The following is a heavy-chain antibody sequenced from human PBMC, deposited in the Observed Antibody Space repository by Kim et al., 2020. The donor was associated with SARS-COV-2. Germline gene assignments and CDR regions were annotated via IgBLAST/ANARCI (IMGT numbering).Heavy chain of an antibody. V-gene: IGHV4-39*01. CDR3: ARLIKTVTSPGLADS. J-gene: IGHJ5*01. D-gene: IGHD1-1*01. CDR2: IDYSGTT. Sequence: SETLSLTCTVSGGSINSGSYYWGWIRQPPGEGLRWIGSIDYSGTTYYNPSLKSRVTMSVDTSKNQFSLNLSSVTAADTAVYYCARLIKTVTSPGLADSWG. CDR1: GGSINSGSYY.